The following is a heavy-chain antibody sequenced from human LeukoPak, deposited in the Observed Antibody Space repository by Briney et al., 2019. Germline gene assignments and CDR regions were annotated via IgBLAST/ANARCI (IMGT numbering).Heavy chain of an antibody. D-gene: IGHD5-12*01. CDR3: ARDTFGYASAWFGFDY. Sequence: SETLSLTCTVSGGSISSSSYYWGWIRQPPGKGLEWIGSIYYSGSTYYNPSLKSRVTISVDTSKNQFSLKLSSVTAADTAVYYCARDTFGYASAWFGFDYWGQGTLVTVSS. CDR1: GGSISSSSYY. J-gene: IGHJ4*02. V-gene: IGHV4-39*02. CDR2: IYYSGST.